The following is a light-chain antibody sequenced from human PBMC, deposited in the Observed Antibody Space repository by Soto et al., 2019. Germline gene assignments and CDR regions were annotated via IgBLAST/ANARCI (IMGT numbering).Light chain of an antibody. CDR3: QQYGSSPLT. CDR2: GAA. V-gene: IGKV3-20*01. J-gene: IGKJ4*01. Sequence: EMVLTQSPGTLSLSPGARATLSCRARQSVSISYLAWYQQKPGQAPRLPIYGAASRATGIPDRFSGSGSGTDFTLTISRLEPEDFAVYYCQQYGSSPLTFGGGTKVEIK. CDR1: QSVSISY.